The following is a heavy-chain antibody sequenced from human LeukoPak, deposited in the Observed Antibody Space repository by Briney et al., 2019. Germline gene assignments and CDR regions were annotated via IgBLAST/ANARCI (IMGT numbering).Heavy chain of an antibody. J-gene: IGHJ3*02. Sequence: GESLKISCKGSGYSFTNYWIGWVRQMSGKGLEWMGSIYPDDSDIRYSPSFQGQVTISADKSISTAYLQWSSLKASDAAIYYCARKYDSSGYPQSYAFDIWGQGTMVTVSS. V-gene: IGHV5-51*01. CDR2: IYPDDSDI. CDR3: ARKYDSSGYPQSYAFDI. D-gene: IGHD3-22*01. CDR1: GYSFTNYW.